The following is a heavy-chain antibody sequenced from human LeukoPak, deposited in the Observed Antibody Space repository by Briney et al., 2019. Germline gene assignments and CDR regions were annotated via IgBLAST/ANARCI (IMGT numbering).Heavy chain of an antibody. CDR1: GFTFSSYS. J-gene: IGHJ3*02. D-gene: IGHD3-10*01. CDR2: ISSSSSYI. Sequence: GGSLRLSCAASGFTFSSYSMNWVRQAPGKGLEWVSSISSSSSYIYYADSVKGRFTISRDNAKNSLYLQMNSLRAEDTAVYYCALRGSEGHAFDIWGQGTMVTVSS. V-gene: IGHV3-21*01. CDR3: ALRGSEGHAFDI.